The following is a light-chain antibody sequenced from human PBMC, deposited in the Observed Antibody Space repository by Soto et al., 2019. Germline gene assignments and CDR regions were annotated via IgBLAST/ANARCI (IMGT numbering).Light chain of an antibody. CDR2: GAS. CDR1: QSVSSSY. Sequence: EIVLTQSPATLSLSPGERATLSCRASQSVSSSYLVCYQQKPGQAPRLLIYGASSRATGIPDRFSGSGSGTDFTLTIRRLEPEDFAVYYCQQYGSSPVTFGQGTRLE. V-gene: IGKV3-20*01. J-gene: IGKJ5*01. CDR3: QQYGSSPVT.